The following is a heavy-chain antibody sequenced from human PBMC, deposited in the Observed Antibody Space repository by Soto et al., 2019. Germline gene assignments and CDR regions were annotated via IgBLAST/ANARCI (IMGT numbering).Heavy chain of an antibody. CDR3: ARDRPQDGYNSNDY. Sequence: QVQLVQSGAEVKKPGSSVKVSCKASGGTFSSYAISWVRQAPGQGLEWMGGIIPIFGTANYAQKFQGRVKITADKSTSTAYMELSSLRSEDTAVYYCARDRPQDGYNSNDYWGQGTLVTVSS. J-gene: IGHJ4*02. V-gene: IGHV1-69*06. CDR2: IIPIFGTA. CDR1: GGTFSSYA. D-gene: IGHD1-1*01.